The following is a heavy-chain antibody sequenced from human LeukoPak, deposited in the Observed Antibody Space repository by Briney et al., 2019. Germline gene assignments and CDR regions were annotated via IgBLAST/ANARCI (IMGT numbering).Heavy chain of an antibody. CDR2: ISGSGGST. CDR1: GFTFSSYA. V-gene: IGHV3-23*01. J-gene: IGHJ4*02. D-gene: IGHD1-26*01. Sequence: GSLRLSXAASGFTFSSYAMSWVRQAPGKGLEWVSAISGSGGSTYYADSVKGRFTISRDNSKNTLYLQMNSLRAEDTAVYYCAKDRIVGGPEDYWGQGTLVTVSS. CDR3: AKDRIVGGPEDY.